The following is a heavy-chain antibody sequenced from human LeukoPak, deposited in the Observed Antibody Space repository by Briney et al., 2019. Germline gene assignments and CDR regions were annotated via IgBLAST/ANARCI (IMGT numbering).Heavy chain of an antibody. CDR2: IKSKTDGGTT. Sequence: GGSLRLSCAASGFTFSNAWMNWVRQAPGKGLEWVGRIKSKTDGGTTDYAAPVEGRFTISRDDLKNTLYLQMNSLKTEDTAVYYCAADYIPGIVGATGLRDWGRGTLVTVSS. CDR1: GFTFSNAW. CDR3: AADYIPGIVGATGLRD. V-gene: IGHV3-15*07. J-gene: IGHJ4*02. D-gene: IGHD1-26*01.